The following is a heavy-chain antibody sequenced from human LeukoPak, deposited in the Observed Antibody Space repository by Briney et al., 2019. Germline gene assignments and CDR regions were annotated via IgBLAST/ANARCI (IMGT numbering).Heavy chain of an antibody. CDR3: ARIFSLAYCGGDCYPAIDY. D-gene: IGHD2-21*02. Sequence: GASVKVSCKASGGTFSSYAISWVRQAPGQGLEWMGRIIPIFGTANYAQKFQGRVTITTDESTSTAYMELSSLRSDDTAVYYCARIFSLAYCGGDCYPAIDYWGQGTLVTVSS. V-gene: IGHV1-69*05. CDR1: GGTFSSYA. CDR2: IIPIFGTA. J-gene: IGHJ4*02.